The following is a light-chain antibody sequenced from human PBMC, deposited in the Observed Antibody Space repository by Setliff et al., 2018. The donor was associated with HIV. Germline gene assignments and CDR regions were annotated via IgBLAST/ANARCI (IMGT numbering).Light chain of an antibody. CDR3: GSYTTSGTFV. Sequence: QSALTQPASVSGSPGQSIIISCTGTTSDVGVYNYVSRYRQHPGKVPKLIIYEVSNRPSGVSNRFSGSKTGNMASLAISGLQAEDEADYYCGSYTTSGTFVFGSGTKVTVL. CDR2: EVS. J-gene: IGLJ1*01. CDR1: TSDVGVYNY. V-gene: IGLV2-14*03.